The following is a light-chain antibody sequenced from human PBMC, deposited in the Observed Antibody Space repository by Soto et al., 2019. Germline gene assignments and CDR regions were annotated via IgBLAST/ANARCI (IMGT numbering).Light chain of an antibody. J-gene: IGLJ7*01. CDR3: QSYDISLNAWV. CDR1: SSNIGAEYD. Sequence: QSVLTQPPSVSGAPGQRVTISCSGSSSNIGAEYDVHWYQQLPGTAPKVLIYGNSNRPSGVPDRFSGSKSGTSASLAITGLQAADEADYYCQSYDISLNAWVFGGGTQLTV. V-gene: IGLV1-40*01. CDR2: GNS.